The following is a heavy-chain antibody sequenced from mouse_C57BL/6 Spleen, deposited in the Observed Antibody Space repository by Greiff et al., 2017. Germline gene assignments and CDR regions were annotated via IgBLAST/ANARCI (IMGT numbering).Heavy chain of an antibody. CDR2: IWSGGST. Sequence: VQGVESGPGLVQPSQSLSITCTVSGFSLTSYGVHWVRQSPGKGLEWLGVIWSGGSTDYNAAFISRLSISKDNSKSQVFFKMNSLQADDTAIYYCARSMITTGYYAMDYWGQGTSVTVSS. CDR3: ARSMITTGYYAMDY. CDR1: GFSLTSYG. D-gene: IGHD2-4*01. V-gene: IGHV2-2*01. J-gene: IGHJ4*01.